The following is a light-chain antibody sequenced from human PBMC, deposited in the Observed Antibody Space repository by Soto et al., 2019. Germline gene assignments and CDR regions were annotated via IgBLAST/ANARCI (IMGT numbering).Light chain of an antibody. CDR1: QRVSSY. CDR2: DGS. J-gene: IGKJ4*01. V-gene: IGKV3-11*01. CDR3: QQSSNWPLT. Sequence: IVLTQSPATLSLSPGXRATLSCRASQRVSSYLAWYQQRPGQAPRLLIYDGSSRATGIPSRFSGSGFGTDFTLTIASLEPEDFAVYYCQQSSNWPLTFGGGTKVEIK.